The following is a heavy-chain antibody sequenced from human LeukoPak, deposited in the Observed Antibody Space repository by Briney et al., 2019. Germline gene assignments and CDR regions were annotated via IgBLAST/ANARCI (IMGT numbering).Heavy chain of an antibody. Sequence: GGSLRLSCAASGFTVSSNYMSRVRQAPGKGLEWVSVIYSGGSTYYADSVKGRFTISRDNSKNTLYLQMDSLRAEDTAVYYCAREGYYYDSSGYYHYFDYWGQGTLVTVSS. CDR2: IYSGGST. D-gene: IGHD3-22*01. V-gene: IGHV3-53*01. CDR3: AREGYYYDSSGYYHYFDY. J-gene: IGHJ4*02. CDR1: GFTVSSNY.